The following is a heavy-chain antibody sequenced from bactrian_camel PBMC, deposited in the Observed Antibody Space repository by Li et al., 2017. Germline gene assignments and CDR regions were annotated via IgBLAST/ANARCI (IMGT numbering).Heavy chain of an antibody. CDR2: IWNDGTNK. D-gene: IGHD2*01. V-gene: IGHV3-2*01. CDR3: ATELNGDGDCSGGYCSSTFGY. CDR1: GFTFSTYY. Sequence: HVELVESGGGLVQPGGSLRLSCAASGFTFSTYYMSWVRQAPGKGLEWVSSIWNDGTNKYYADSVKGRFTISRDNAKSTVYLLMNSLKSEDTALYYCATELNGDGDCSGGYCSSTFGYWGQGTQVTVS. J-gene: IGHJ6*01.